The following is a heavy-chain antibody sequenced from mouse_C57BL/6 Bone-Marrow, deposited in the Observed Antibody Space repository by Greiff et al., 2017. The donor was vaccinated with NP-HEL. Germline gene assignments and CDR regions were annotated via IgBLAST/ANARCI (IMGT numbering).Heavy chain of an antibody. J-gene: IGHJ2*01. Sequence: EVKLVESGGDLVKPGGSLKLSCAASGFTFSSYGMSWVRQTPDKRLEWVATISSGGSYTYYPDSVKGRFTISRDNAKNTLYLQRRSLKSEDTAMYYCARRRRVDYWGQGTTLTVSS. CDR3: ARRRRVDY. CDR2: ISSGGSYT. V-gene: IGHV5-6*01. CDR1: GFTFSSYG.